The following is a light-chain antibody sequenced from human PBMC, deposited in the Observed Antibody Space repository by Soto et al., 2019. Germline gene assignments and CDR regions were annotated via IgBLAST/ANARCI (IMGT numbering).Light chain of an antibody. J-gene: IGLJ2*01. Sequence: QAVLTQPASVSGSPGQSISVSCTGSSGDVGSYKYVSWYQQHPGKAPKLIIYEVNKRPSGISDRFSGSKSGNTASLTISGLQAEDEADYYCSSYTTTYSVVFGGGTKLTVL. CDR3: SSYTTTYSVV. CDR2: EVN. V-gene: IGLV2-14*01. CDR1: SGDVGSYKY.